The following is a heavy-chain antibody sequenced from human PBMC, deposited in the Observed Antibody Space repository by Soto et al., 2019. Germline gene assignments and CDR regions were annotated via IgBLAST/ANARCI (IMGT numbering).Heavy chain of an antibody. J-gene: IGHJ4*02. CDR1: GFTFSNYI. CDR3: AKGGFTVTSVYFFDY. CDR2: ISGSGGSA. V-gene: IGHV3-23*01. Sequence: GGSLRLSRAASGFTFSNYIMNWVRQAPGKGLEWVTAISGSGGSAYHADSVKGRFTIFRDNSKNTLFLQMDSLRAEDTAVYYYAKGGFTVTSVYFFDYWGQGTLVTVSS. D-gene: IGHD4-17*01.